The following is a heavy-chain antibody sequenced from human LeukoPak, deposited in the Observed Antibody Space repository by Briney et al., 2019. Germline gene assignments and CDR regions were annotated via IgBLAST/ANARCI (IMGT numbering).Heavy chain of an antibody. CDR3: ARTDYSNTNWFDP. D-gene: IGHD4-11*01. V-gene: IGHV4-59*12. CDR2: IHNSGST. Sequence: PSETLSLTCTVSGGSLSTYYWSGIRQPPGKGLEWIGYIHNSGSTHYTFSLKSRVTMSLDTSKNQFSLKLTSVTAADTAVYYCARTDYSNTNWFDPWGQGTLVTVSS. J-gene: IGHJ5*02. CDR1: GGSLSTYY.